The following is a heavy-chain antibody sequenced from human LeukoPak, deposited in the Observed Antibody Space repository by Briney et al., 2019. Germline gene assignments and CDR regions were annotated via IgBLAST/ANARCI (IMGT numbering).Heavy chain of an antibody. D-gene: IGHD2-15*01. CDR3: ARGRIYFDY. V-gene: IGHV3-48*03. CDR2: INPSGNTF. CDR1: GFTFNSYA. J-gene: IGHJ4*02. Sequence: PGGSLRLSCAASGFTFNSYAITWVRQAPGKGLEWVSYINPSGNTFDYADSVKGRFTISRDNAKNSLYLQMNSLRAEDTAVYYCARGRIYFDYWGQGTLVTVSS.